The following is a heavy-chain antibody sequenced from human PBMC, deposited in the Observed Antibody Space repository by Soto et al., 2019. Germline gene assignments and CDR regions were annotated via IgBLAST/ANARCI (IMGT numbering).Heavy chain of an antibody. CDR2: IYYSGNT. CDR1: GGSISSGGYS. Sequence: PSETLSLTCAVSGGSISSGGYSWSWIRQPPGKGLEWIGHIYYSGNTDYNPSLKSRLAISIDTSENQFSLKLSSVTAADTAVYFCAREGGESSDGLYYFDSWGQGSLVTAPQ. J-gene: IGHJ4*02. CDR3: AREGGESSDGLYYFDS. V-gene: IGHV4-30-2*05. D-gene: IGHD3-16*01.